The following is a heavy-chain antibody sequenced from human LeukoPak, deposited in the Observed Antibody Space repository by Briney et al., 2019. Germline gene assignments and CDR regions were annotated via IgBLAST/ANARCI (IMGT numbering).Heavy chain of an antibody. D-gene: IGHD6-19*01. CDR1: GYTFTSYG. V-gene: IGHV1-18*01. CDR2: ISAYNGNT. Sequence: GASVKVSCKASGYTFTSYGISWVRQAPGQGLEWMGWISAYNGNTNYAQKLQGRVTMTTDTSTSTAYMELRSLRSDDTAVYYCARSLRKQWLVLGPRGNWFDPWGQGTLVTVSS. CDR3: ARSLRKQWLVLGPRGNWFDP. J-gene: IGHJ5*02.